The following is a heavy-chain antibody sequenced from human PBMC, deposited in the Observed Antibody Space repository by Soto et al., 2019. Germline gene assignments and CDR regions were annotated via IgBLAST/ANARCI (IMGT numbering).Heavy chain of an antibody. V-gene: IGHV3-30-3*01. CDR2: ISYDGSNK. CDR3: ARDRAQPATSKTYWYFDL. CDR1: GFTFSSYS. J-gene: IGHJ2*01. Sequence: GGSLRLSCAASGFTFSSYSMHWVRQAPGKGLEWVAVISYDGSNKYYADSVKGRFTISRDNSKNTLYLQMNSLRAEDTAVYYCARDRAQPATSKTYWYFDLWGRGTLVTVSS. D-gene: IGHD1-26*01.